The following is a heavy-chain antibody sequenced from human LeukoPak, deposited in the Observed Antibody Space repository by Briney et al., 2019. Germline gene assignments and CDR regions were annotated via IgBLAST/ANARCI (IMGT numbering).Heavy chain of an antibody. CDR1: GGTFSSYA. V-gene: IGHV1-69*01. CDR2: IIPIFGTA. CDR3: ASGRWNDGAFDI. J-gene: IGHJ3*02. D-gene: IGHD1-1*01. Sequence: GASVKISCKASGGTFSSYAISWARQAPGQGLEWMGGIIPIFGTANYAQKFQGRVTITADESTSTAYMELRSLRSEDTAVYYCASGRWNDGAFDIWGQGTMVTVSS.